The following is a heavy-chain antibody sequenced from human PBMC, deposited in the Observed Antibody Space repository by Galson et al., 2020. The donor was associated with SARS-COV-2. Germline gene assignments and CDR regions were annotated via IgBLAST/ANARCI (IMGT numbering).Heavy chain of an antibody. CDR2: IHTIGST. CDR1: GASIRSGSSY. Sequence: SQTLSHTRIDPGASIRSGSSYWSSARQPAGNGLEWNGRIHTIGSTDSNPPLRSRVTISLDTSKNHFSLTLSSVTAADTAIYCCASGPVAGSGEWGQGTLVTVSS. CDR3: ASGPVAGSGE. D-gene: IGHD6-19*01. V-gene: IGHV4-61*02. J-gene: IGHJ4*02.